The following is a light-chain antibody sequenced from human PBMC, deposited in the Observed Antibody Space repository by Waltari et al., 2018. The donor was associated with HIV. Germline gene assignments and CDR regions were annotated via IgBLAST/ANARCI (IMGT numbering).Light chain of an antibody. V-gene: IGKV3-20*01. CDR3: HQYGRSPTA. CDR1: QTLTSTS. CDR2: GVS. J-gene: IGKJ4*01. Sequence: EIVLTQSPVTLSLSPGESATLSCRASQTLTSTSLAWYQQRPGQAPRLLIYGVSSRATGVPDRFSGSGSGTDFSLIITRLHPEDFAMYYCHQYGRSPTAFGGGTKVEIK.